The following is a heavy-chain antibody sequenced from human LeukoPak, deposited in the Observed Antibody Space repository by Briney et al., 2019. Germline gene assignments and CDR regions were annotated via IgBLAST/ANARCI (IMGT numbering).Heavy chain of an antibody. Sequence: KPGGSLRLSCAASGFTFSNAWMSWVRQAPGKGLEWVGRIKSKTDGGTTDYAAPVRGRFTISRDDSKNTLYLQMNSLKTEDTAVYYCTTGDAQGWSMGYWGQGTLVTVSS. D-gene: IGHD6-19*01. CDR3: TTGDAQGWSMGY. CDR2: IKSKTDGGTT. V-gene: IGHV3-15*01. J-gene: IGHJ4*02. CDR1: GFTFSNAW.